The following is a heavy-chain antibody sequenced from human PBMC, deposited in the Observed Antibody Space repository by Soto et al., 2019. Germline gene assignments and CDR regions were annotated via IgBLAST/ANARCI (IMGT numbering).Heavy chain of an antibody. J-gene: IGHJ4*02. CDR3: ARHFSLATSPTTFGY. D-gene: IGHD2-2*01. CDR2: IYRGDSDI. V-gene: IGHV5-51*01. CDR1: GYSFTSYW. Sequence: GESLKTSCKGSGYSFTSYWIAWVRQMPGKGLEWMGIIYRGDSDIRYSPSFQGQVTISADKSISTAYLQWSSLKASDTAMYYCARHFSLATSPTTFGYWGQGTLVTVSS.